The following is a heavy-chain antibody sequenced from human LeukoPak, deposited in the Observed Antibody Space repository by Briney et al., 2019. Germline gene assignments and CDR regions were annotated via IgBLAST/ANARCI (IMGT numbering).Heavy chain of an antibody. V-gene: IGHV4-59*08. CDR3: ARLGRGWFFDH. D-gene: IGHD6-19*01. CDR2: IYYSGST. Sequence: SETLSLTCTVSGGSISSYYWSWTRQPPGKGLEWIGYIYYSGSTNYNPSLKSRVTISVDTSKNQFSLKLSSVTAADTAVYYCARLGRGWFFDHWGQGTLVTVSS. J-gene: IGHJ4*02. CDR1: GGSISSYY.